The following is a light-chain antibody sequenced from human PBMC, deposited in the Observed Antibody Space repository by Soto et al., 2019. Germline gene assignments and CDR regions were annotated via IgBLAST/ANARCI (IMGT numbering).Light chain of an antibody. CDR2: DAS. CDR3: QKCDYLPI. Sequence: DIQMTQSPSSLSASVGDRVTITCQASHDITSYLNWYQHKPGKAPKLLIYDASILEAGVPSRCSGSGSGTDFTCTISRLQAEDVATYYCQKCDYLPIFGPGTTVDFK. V-gene: IGKV1-33*01. CDR1: HDITSY. J-gene: IGKJ3*01.